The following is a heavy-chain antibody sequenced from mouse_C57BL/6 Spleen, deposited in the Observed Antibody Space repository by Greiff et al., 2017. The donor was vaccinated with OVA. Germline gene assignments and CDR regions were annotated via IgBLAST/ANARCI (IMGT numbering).Heavy chain of an antibody. D-gene: IGHD2-5*01. CDR3: ASPYYSNAMDY. CDR2: IYPGDGDT. V-gene: IGHV1-80*01. CDR1: GYAFSSYW. J-gene: IGHJ4*01. Sequence: QLQQSGAELVKPGASVKISCKASGYAFSSYWMNWVKQRPGKGLEWIGQIYPGDGDTNYNGKFKGKATLTADKSSSTAYMQLSSLTSEDSAVYFCASPYYSNAMDYWGQGTSVTVSS.